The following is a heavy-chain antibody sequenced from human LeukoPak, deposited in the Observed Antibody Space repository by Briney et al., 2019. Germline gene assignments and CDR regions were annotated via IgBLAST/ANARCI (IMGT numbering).Heavy chain of an antibody. Sequence: ASVKVSCKASGFTFTSSAVQWVRQARGQRLEWIGWIVVGSGNTNYAQKFQERVTITRDMSTSTAYMELSSLRSEDTAVYYCAATLRFLEWLPYFDYWGQGTLVTVSS. D-gene: IGHD3-3*01. CDR2: IVVGSGNT. J-gene: IGHJ4*02. CDR3: AATLRFLEWLPYFDY. V-gene: IGHV1-58*01. CDR1: GFTFTSSA.